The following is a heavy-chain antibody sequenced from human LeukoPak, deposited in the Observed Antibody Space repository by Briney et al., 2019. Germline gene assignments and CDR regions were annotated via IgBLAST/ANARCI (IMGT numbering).Heavy chain of an antibody. Sequence: SETLSLTCTVSGGSISSYYWSWIRQPPPKELVWSGYIYYNGSTNYNPSLNSRVTISVDTSKNQFSLKLSSVTAADTAVYYCAREGLYLLLYWDDFDIWGQGTMVTVSS. CDR1: GGSISSYY. CDR3: AREGLYLLLYWDDFDI. CDR2: IYYNGST. V-gene: IGHV4-59*01. J-gene: IGHJ3*02. D-gene: IGHD2-2*02.